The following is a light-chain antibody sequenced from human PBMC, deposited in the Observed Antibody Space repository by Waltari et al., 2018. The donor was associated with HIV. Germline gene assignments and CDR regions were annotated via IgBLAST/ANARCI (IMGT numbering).Light chain of an antibody. J-gene: IGLJ2*01. CDR2: GPN. V-gene: IGLV1-40*01. CDR3: QSYDSSLSGWVV. Sequence: QSVLTQPPSVSGPPGQRVTISCTGSSSNICAGSDVHCSQRLPGTAPPLLIYGPNNRPSGVPDRFSGSKSGTSASLAITGLQAEDEAEYYCQSYDSSLSGWVVFGGGTKVTVL. CDR1: SSNICAGSD.